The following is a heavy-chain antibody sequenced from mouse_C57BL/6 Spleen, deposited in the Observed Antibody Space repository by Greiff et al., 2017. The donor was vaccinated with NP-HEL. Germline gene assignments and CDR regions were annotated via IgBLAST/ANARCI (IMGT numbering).Heavy chain of an antibody. CDR2: IYPGDGDT. J-gene: IGHJ3*01. CDR3: ARDGLPWFAY. V-gene: IGHV1-80*01. CDR1: GYAFSSYW. Sequence: QVQLQQSGAELVKPGASVKISCKASGYAFSSYWMNWVKQRPGKGLEWIGQIYPGDGDTTYNGQFTGQATLTADKSSSTAYMQLSSLTSEDTAVYVCARDGLPWFAYWGQGTLVTVSA. D-gene: IGHD2-3*01.